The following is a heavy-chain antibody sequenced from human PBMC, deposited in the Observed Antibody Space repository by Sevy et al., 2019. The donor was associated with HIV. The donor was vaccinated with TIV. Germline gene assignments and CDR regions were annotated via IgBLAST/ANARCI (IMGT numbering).Heavy chain of an antibody. CDR2: IKTKTYSGTT. D-gene: IGHD3-9*01. CDR3: TGDLYGSDWFYFDY. CDR1: GFTFGDYA. Sequence: GGSLRLSCTASGFTFGDYAMSWFRQAPGKGLEWVGFIKTKTYSGTTEYAASVKGRFIISRDDSKNIAYLQMNSLKTEDTAVYYCTGDLYGSDWFYFDYWGQGTLVTVSS. J-gene: IGHJ4*02. V-gene: IGHV3-49*03.